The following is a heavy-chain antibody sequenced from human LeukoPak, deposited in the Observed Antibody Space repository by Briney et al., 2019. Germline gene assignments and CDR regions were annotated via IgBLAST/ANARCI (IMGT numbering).Heavy chain of an antibody. D-gene: IGHD6-19*01. CDR2: INHSGST. Sequence: SETLSLTCAVYGGSFSGYYWSWIRQPPGKGLEWIGEINHSGSTNYNPSLKSRVTISVDTSKNQFPLKLSSVTAADTAVYYCARVGSSGWFFDYWGQGTLVTVSS. CDR1: GGSFSGYY. V-gene: IGHV4-34*01. CDR3: ARVGSSGWFFDY. J-gene: IGHJ4*02.